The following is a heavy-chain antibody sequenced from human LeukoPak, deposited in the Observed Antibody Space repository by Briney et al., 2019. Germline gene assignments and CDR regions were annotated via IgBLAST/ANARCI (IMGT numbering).Heavy chain of an antibody. D-gene: IGHD3-10*01. Sequence: GASVKVSCKASGYTFTGYYMHWVRQAPGQGLEWMGWINPYSGGTNYAQKFQGRVTMTRDTSITTAYMELSRLRSDDTAVYYCARDPPIGGADVFDIWGQGTMVTVSS. CDR3: ARDPPIGGADVFDI. CDR2: INPYSGGT. J-gene: IGHJ3*02. CDR1: GYTFTGYY. V-gene: IGHV1-2*02.